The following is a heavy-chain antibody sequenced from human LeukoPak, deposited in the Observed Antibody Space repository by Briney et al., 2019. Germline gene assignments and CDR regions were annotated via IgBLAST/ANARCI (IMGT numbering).Heavy chain of an antibody. CDR1: GDSISTSSYY. D-gene: IGHD6-19*01. Sequence: SETLSLTCTVSGDSISTSSYYWGWIRQPPGKELEWIGTLNYGGSTYYNPSLKTRVTISVDTSKNQFSLRLHSVTAADTAVYYCARDSASSGIFDYWGQGTLVTVSS. CDR3: ARDSASSGIFDY. CDR2: LNYGGST. J-gene: IGHJ4*02. V-gene: IGHV4-39*02.